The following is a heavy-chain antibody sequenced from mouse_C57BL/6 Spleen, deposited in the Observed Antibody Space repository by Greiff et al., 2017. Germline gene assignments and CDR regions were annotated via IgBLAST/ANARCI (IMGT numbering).Heavy chain of an antibody. J-gene: IGHJ2*01. V-gene: IGHV3-6*01. CDR3: ARDWGVTSGLDY. CDR2: IRYDGST. D-gene: IGHD2-2*01. CDR1: GYSITSGYY. Sequence: VQLQQSGPGLVKPSPSLSLSCSVTGYSITSGYYWNWIRQFPGNKLEWMGFIRYDGSTNYNPSLKNRISITRDTSKNQFFLKLNSVTTEDKATDHCARDWGVTSGLDYWGQGTTLTVSS.